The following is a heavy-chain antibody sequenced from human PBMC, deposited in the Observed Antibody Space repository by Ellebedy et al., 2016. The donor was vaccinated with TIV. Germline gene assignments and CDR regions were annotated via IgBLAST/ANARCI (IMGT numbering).Heavy chain of an antibody. V-gene: IGHV3-9*01. CDR1: GFNFDGYA. Sequence: GGSLRLSXVASGFNFDGYAMHWVRQAPGKGLEWVSGISWNGASVNYADSVKGRFSISRDNVKNTLHLQMNSLGPDDTALFYCAKGPTYYFPTRGSSGFDIWGQGTMVTVSS. CDR3: AKGPTYYFPTRGSSGFDI. CDR2: ISWNGASV. D-gene: IGHD2/OR15-2a*01. J-gene: IGHJ3*02.